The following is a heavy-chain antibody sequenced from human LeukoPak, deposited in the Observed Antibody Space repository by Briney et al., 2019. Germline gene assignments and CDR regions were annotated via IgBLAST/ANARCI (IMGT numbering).Heavy chain of an antibody. Sequence: GASVKVSCKASGGTFSSYAISWVRQAPGQGLEWMGRIIPILGIANYAQKFQGRVTITADKSTSTAYMELSSLRSEDTAVYYCATSSYYDFWSGYHNWFDPWGQGTLVTVSS. CDR1: GGTFSSYA. J-gene: IGHJ5*02. V-gene: IGHV1-69*04. CDR3: ATSSYYDFWSGYHNWFDP. D-gene: IGHD3-3*01. CDR2: IIPILGIA.